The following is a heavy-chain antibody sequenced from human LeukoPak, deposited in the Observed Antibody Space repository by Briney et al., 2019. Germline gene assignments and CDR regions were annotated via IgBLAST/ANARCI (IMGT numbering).Heavy chain of an antibody. CDR1: GGSISSYY. V-gene: IGHV4-59*01. J-gene: IGHJ6*02. CDR3: ARDRSYYTGGMDV. Sequence: SETLSLTCTVSGGSISSYYWSWIRQPPGKGLEWIGYIFYSGSTKYNPSLKSRVTISVDTSKNQFSLKLSSVTAADTAVYYCARDRSYYTGGMDVWGQGTTVTVPS. CDR2: IFYSGST. D-gene: IGHD3-10*01.